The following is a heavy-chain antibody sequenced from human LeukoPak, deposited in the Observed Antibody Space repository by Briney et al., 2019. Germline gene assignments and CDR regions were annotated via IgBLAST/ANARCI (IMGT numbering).Heavy chain of an antibody. V-gene: IGHV1-46*01. CDR2: INPSGGST. CDR3: ARRATYYYDSSGYYRAAMYAFDI. CDR1: GYTFTSYY. D-gene: IGHD3-22*01. J-gene: IGHJ3*02. Sequence: GASVKVSCKASGYTFTSYYMHWVRQALGQGLEWMGIINPSGGSTSYAQKFQGRVTMTRDMSTSTDYMELSSLRSEDTAVYYCARRATYYYDSSGYYRAAMYAFDIWGQGTMVTVSS.